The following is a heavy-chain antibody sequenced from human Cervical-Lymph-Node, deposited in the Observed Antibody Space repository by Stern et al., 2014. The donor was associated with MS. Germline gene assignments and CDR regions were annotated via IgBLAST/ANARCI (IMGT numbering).Heavy chain of an antibody. CDR3: ARGYPFFDN. CDR1: GYTFTGFF. CDR2: INPNTGVT. V-gene: IGHV1-2*04. Sequence: QVHLVESGAEVKKPGASVKVSCTASGYTFTGFFLHWVRQAPGQGLEWVGWINPNTGVTKSAQKFQGWVTLTRDTSINTVYMELNRLKSDDTAVFYCARGYPFFDNWGQGTLVTVSS. J-gene: IGHJ4*02. D-gene: IGHD2-15*01.